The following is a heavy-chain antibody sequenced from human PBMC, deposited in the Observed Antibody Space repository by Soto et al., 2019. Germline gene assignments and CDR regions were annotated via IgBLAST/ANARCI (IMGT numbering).Heavy chain of an antibody. J-gene: IGHJ6*03. CDR2: IYYSGST. CDR3: ERLYYYYMDF. V-gene: IGHV4-59*01. CDR1: GGSISSYY. Sequence: PSETLSLTCTVSGGSISSYYWSWIRQPPGKGLEWIGYIYYSGSTNYNPSLKSRVTISVDTSKNQFSLKLSSVTAADTAVYYCERLYYYYMDFWGKGTTVTVSS.